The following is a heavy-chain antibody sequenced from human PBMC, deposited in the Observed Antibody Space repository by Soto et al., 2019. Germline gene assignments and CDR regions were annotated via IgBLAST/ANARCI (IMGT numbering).Heavy chain of an antibody. Sequence: QVHLVQSGAEVKQPGASVRVSCKASGYTFPNYDITWVRQATGQGLEWMGWMNPDSENTGSPQKFQGRVTMTVNTSINTAYMELTSLRSEDTAVYYCTRAQFEFCSYFVLDVWGQGTTVTVSS. J-gene: IGHJ6*02. CDR3: TRAQFEFCSYFVLDV. CDR1: GYTFPNYD. CDR2: MNPDSENT. D-gene: IGHD2-15*01. V-gene: IGHV1-8*01.